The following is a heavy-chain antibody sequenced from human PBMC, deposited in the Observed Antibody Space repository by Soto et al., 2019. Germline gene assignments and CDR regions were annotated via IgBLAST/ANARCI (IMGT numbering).Heavy chain of an antibody. V-gene: IGHV4-59*08. CDR3: ARQPIAIAAADY. CDR2: IYYSGST. CDR1: GGSISSYY. J-gene: IGHJ4*02. D-gene: IGHD6-13*01. Sequence: SETLSLTCTVSGGSISSYYWSWIRQPPGKGLEWIGYIYYSGSTNYNPSLKSRVTISVDTSKNQFSLKLSSVTAADTAVYYCARQPIAIAAADYWGQGTLVTVSS.